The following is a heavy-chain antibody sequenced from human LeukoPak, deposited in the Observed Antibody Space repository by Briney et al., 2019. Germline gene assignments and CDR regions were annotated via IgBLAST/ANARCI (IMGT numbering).Heavy chain of an antibody. J-gene: IGHJ4*02. D-gene: IGHD4-17*01. V-gene: IGHV4-34*01. CDR1: GGSFSGYY. CDR3: ARGTVTTIDY. Sequence: ETLSLTCXVYGGSFSGYYWSWIRQPPGKGLEWIGEINHSGSTNYNPSLKSRVTISVDTSKNQFSLKLSSVTAADTAVYYCARGTVTTIDYWGQGTLVTVSS. CDR2: INHSGST.